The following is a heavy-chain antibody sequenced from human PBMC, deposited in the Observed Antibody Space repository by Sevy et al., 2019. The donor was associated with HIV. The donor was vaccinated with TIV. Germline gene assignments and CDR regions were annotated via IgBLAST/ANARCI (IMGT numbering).Heavy chain of an antibody. CDR3: ARGFFPIAARPGGTTFDY. J-gene: IGHJ4*02. D-gene: IGHD6-6*01. CDR1: GFTFSSYS. Sequence: GSLRLSCAASGFTFSSYSMNWVRQAPGKGLEWVSYISSSSSTIYYADSVKGRFTISRDNAKNSLYLQMNSLRAEDTAVYYYARGFFPIAARPGGTTFDYWGQGTLVTVSS. CDR2: ISSSSSTI. V-gene: IGHV3-48*01.